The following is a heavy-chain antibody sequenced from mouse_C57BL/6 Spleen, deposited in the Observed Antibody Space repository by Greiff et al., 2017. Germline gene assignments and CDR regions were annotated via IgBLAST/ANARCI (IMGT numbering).Heavy chain of an antibody. CDR3: ARGEDYDAWFAY. J-gene: IGHJ3*01. CDR1: GYTFTSYW. CDR2: IDPSDSYT. V-gene: IGHV1-69*01. Sequence: VQLQQPGAELVMPGASVKLSCKASGYTFTSYWMHWVKQRPGQGLEWIGEIDPSDSYTNYNQKFTGKSTLTVDKSSSTAYMQLSSLTSEDSAVYYCARGEDYDAWFAYWGQGTLVTVSA. D-gene: IGHD2-4*01.